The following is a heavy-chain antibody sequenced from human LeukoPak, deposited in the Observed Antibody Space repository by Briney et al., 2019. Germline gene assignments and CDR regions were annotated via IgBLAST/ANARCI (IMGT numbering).Heavy chain of an antibody. V-gene: IGHV4-38-2*02. CDR3: AGSSTELDYFDY. D-gene: IGHD6-13*01. CDR2: MFHSGST. Sequence: SETLSLTCTVSGYSISSGHYWAWIRQSPEKGLEWIASMFHSGSTYYNPSLKSRVTTSVDTSKNQFSLKLSSVTAADTAVYYCAGSSTELDYFDYWGQGTLVTVSS. CDR1: GYSISSGHY. J-gene: IGHJ4*02.